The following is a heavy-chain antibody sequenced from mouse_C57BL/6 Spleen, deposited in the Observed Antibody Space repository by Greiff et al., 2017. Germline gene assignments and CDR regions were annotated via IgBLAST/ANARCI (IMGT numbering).Heavy chain of an antibody. Sequence: QVQLQQSGAELMKPGASVNLSCKATGYTFTGYWIEWVKQRPGHGLAGIGEILPGSGTTNYNEKFKGKDTFTADTSSNTAYMNRSSLTTEDSAIWYCARVGDGSSYGGAMDYGGQGTSGTVSS. D-gene: IGHD1-1*01. CDR2: ILPGSGTT. CDR1: GYTFTGYW. V-gene: IGHV1-9*01. CDR3: ARVGDGSSYGGAMDY. J-gene: IGHJ4*01.